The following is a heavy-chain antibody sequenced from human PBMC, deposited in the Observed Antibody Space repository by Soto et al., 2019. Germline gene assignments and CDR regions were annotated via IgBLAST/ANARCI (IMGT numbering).Heavy chain of an antibody. CDR1: GGTFSSYT. CDR3: ARNYRYCSGGSCYSDAFDI. J-gene: IGHJ3*02. CDR2: IIPILGIA. Sequence: QVQLVQSGAEVKKPGSSVKVSCKASGGTFSSYTISWVRQAPGQGLEWMGRIIPILGIANYAQKFQGRVTITADKSTSTAYMELSSLRSDDTAVYYCARNYRYCSGGSCYSDAFDIWGKGTMLTVSS. V-gene: IGHV1-69*02. D-gene: IGHD2-15*01.